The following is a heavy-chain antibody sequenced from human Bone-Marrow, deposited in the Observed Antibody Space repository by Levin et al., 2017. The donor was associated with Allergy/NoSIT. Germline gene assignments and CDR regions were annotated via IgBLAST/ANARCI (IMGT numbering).Heavy chain of an antibody. V-gene: IGHV2-26*01. CDR3: ARIFATCRDNKPLGPFDL. J-gene: IGHJ2*01. CDR1: GFSLNNVRMG. CDR2: IFPHDVK. Sequence: ESGPTLVKPTETLTLTCTVSGFSLNNVRMGVSWIRQPPGKALEWLAHIFPHDVKSYGTSLKTRLTISSDTSKSQVVLTMTNMDPLDTATYYCARIFATCRDNKPLGPFDLWGRGTLVTVSS. D-gene: IGHD1-1*01.